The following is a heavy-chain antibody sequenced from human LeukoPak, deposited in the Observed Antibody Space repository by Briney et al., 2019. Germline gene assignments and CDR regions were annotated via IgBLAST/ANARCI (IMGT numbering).Heavy chain of an antibody. J-gene: IGHJ1*01. D-gene: IGHD3-10*01. CDR2: IYWDDDK. CDR3: AHRLTTMVHGAFQH. V-gene: IGHV2-5*02. Sequence: SGPTLVKPTQTLTLTCTFSGFSLSTSGVGVGWIRQPPGKALEWLALIYWDDDKRYSPSLKSRLTITKDTSKNQVVLTMTNMDPVDTATCYCAHRLTTMVHGAFQHWGQGTLVTVSS. CDR1: GFSLSTSGVG.